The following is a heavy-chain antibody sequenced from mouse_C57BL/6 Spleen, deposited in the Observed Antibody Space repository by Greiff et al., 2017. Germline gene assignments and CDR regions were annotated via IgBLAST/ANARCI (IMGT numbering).Heavy chain of an antibody. D-gene: IGHD1-1*01. CDR1: GYTFTSYW. V-gene: IGHV1-7*01. J-gene: IGHJ1*03. Sequence: VQLQQSGAELAKPGASVKLSCKASGYTFTSYWMHWVKQRPGQGLEWIGYINPSSGYTKYNQKFKDKATLTADKSPSTAYMQLSSLTYEDSAVYYCARSLDYYGSSYGYFDVWGTGTTVTVSS. CDR2: INPSSGYT. CDR3: ARSLDYYGSSYGYFDV.